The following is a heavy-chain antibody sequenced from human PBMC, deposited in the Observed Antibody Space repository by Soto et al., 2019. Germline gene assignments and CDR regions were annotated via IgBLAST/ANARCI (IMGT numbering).Heavy chain of an antibody. CDR2: IRSKANRYAT. D-gene: IGHD4-17*01. Sequence: EVQLVESGGGLVQPGGSLKLSCAASGFTFSGSAMNWVRQASGKGLEWVGRIRSKANRYATAYAASVKGRFTIYRDDSKITAYLQMNSLKNEDTAVSYCTRREYGDYAYYYYGMDGWGQGTTVTVSS. V-gene: IGHV3-73*02. J-gene: IGHJ6*02. CDR3: TRREYGDYAYYYYGMDG. CDR1: GFTFSGSA.